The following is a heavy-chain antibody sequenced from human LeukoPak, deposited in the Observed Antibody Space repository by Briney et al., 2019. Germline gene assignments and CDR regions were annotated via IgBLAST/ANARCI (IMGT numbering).Heavy chain of an antibody. CDR1: GFTFSSYS. J-gene: IGHJ4*02. CDR2: ISSSSSYI. Sequence: GGSLRLSCAASGFTFSSYSMNWVRQAPGKGLEGVSSISSSSSYIYYADSVKGRFTISRDNAKNSLYLQMNSLRAEDTAVYYCARDGGYSGYGYWGQGTLVTVSS. V-gene: IGHV3-21*01. CDR3: ARDGGYSGYGY. D-gene: IGHD5-12*01.